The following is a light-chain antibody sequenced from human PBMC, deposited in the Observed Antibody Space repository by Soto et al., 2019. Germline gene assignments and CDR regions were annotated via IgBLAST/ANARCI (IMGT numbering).Light chain of an antibody. J-gene: IGLJ2*01. CDR2: YDD. CDR1: SSNIGNNS. CDR3: AAWDDSLNGVV. Sequence: QSVLTQPPSVSDAPRQRVTISCSGSSSNIGNNSENWYQQLPGKAPKLLIYYDDLLPSGVSDRFSGSKSGTSASLAISGLQSEDEADYYCAAWDDSLNGVVFGGGTKLTVL. V-gene: IGLV1-36*01.